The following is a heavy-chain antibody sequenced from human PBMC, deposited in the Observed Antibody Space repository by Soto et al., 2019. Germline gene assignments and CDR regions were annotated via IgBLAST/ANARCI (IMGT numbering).Heavy chain of an antibody. CDR2: INAGNGNT. J-gene: IGHJ5*02. CDR1: GYTFTSYA. V-gene: IGHV1-3*01. CDR3: ATHRLNYKPLDP. D-gene: IGHD4-4*01. Sequence: ASVKVSCKASGYTFTSYAMHWVRQAPGQRLEWMGWINAGNGNTKYSQKFQGRVTITRDTSASTAYMELSSLRSDDPAVYYCATHRLNYKPLDPCGQGTLVNVS.